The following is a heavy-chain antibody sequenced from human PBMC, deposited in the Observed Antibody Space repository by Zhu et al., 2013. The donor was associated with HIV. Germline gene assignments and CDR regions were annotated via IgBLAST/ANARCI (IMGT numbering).Heavy chain of an antibody. V-gene: IGHV1-8*01. CDR1: GYTFTNYD. D-gene: IGHD1-20*01. CDR2: MNPKSGHT. J-gene: IGHJ4*02. Sequence: QVQLVQSGAEVKKPGASVKVSCKASGYTFTNYDINWVRQATGQGLEWMGWMNPKSGHTGCAQNFQGRLTMTRNTSISTAYMELSSLKSDDTAVYFCARGTVEARTFNLWGQGTLVTVSS. CDR3: ARGTVEARTFNL.